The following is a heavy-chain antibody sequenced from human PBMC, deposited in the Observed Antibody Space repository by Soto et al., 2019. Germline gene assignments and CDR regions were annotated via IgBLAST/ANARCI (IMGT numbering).Heavy chain of an antibody. V-gene: IGHV2-26*01. CDR3: ARIRGWGWLGPNDY. D-gene: IGHD3-10*01. CDR1: GFSLSNARMS. CDR2: IFSNDAN. J-gene: IGHJ4*02. Sequence: QVTLKESGPVLVQPTETLTLTCTVSGFSLSNARMSVSWIRQPPGKALEWLAHIFSNDANSYSASLKSRLTISKNTSKSQVVLTMTNMDPVDTATYYCARIRGWGWLGPNDYWGQGTLVTVSS.